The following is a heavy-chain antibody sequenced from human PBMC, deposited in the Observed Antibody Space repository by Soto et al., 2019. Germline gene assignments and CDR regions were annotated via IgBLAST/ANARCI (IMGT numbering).Heavy chain of an antibody. Sequence: EVQLLESGGGLVQPGGSLRLSCAASGFTFSTYAMNWVRQAPGNGLEWVSAISGSGGSIHYADSVKGRFTISRDNSKNTLYLKMNNLREEATAVYHCLKGYWKGDVWGQGTTVNLSS. CDR1: GFTFSTYA. J-gene: IGHJ6*02. CDR3: LKGYWKGDV. V-gene: IGHV3-23*01. D-gene: IGHD1-1*01. CDR2: ISGSGGSI.